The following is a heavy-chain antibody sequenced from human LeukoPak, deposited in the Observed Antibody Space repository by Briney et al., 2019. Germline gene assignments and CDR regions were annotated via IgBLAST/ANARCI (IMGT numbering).Heavy chain of an antibody. V-gene: IGHV4-4*02. D-gene: IGHD3-9*01. CDR1: GGSISSSNW. Sequence: SETLSLTCAVSGGSISSSNWWSWVRQPPGKGLEWIGEIYHSGSTNYNPSLKSRVTISVDKSKNQFSLKLSSVTAADTAVYYCARAWHDILTGYSLDYWGQGTLVTVSS. CDR3: ARAWHDILTGYSLDY. J-gene: IGHJ4*02. CDR2: IYHSGST.